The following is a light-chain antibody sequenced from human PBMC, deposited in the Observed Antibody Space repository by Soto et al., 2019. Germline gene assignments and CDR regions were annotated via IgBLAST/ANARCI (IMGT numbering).Light chain of an antibody. CDR3: CSYTSSSSWV. Sequence: QSALTQPDSVSGSPGQSITISCTGTSSDVGAYDYVSWYQQLPGKAPKLLIYDVINRPSGVSNRFSGSKSGNTASLTISGLQAEDEADYYCCSYTSSSSWVFGGGTKLTVL. V-gene: IGLV2-14*01. J-gene: IGLJ3*02. CDR1: SSDVGAYDY. CDR2: DVI.